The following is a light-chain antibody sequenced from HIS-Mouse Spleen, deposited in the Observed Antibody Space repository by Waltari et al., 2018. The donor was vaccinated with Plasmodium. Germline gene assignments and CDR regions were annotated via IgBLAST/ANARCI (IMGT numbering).Light chain of an antibody. J-gene: IGKJ2*01. CDR1: PSLSSSY. CDR2: GAS. CDR3: QQYGSSPYT. Sequence: EIVLTQSPGTLSLSPGERATLSCRASPSLSSSYLAWYQQKPGQAPMRLIYGASSRATGIPDRFSGRGAGTDFTLTISRLEPEDFAVYYCQQYGSSPYTLGQGTKLEIK. V-gene: IGKV3-20*01.